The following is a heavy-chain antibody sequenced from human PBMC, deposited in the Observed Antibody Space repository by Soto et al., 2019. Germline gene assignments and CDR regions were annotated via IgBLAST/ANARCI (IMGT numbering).Heavy chain of an antibody. J-gene: IGHJ6*03. CDR3: AKVFWNYEHYVDV. CDR1: GFTFSSYA. V-gene: IGHV3-23*01. Sequence: GGSLRLSCAASGFTFSSYAMSWVRQAPGKGLEWVSAITGGGGNKYYADSVKGRFTISRDNSKNTLYLQMNSLRAEDTAVYYCAKVFWNYEHYVDVWGKGTTVTVSS. D-gene: IGHD1-7*01. CDR2: ITGGGGNK.